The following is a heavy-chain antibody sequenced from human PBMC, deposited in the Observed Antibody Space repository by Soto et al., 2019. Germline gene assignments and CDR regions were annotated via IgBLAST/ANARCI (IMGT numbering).Heavy chain of an antibody. V-gene: IGHV3-33*01. J-gene: IGHJ6*02. CDR2: IWYDGSNK. D-gene: IGHD2-2*01. Sequence: PGGSLRLSCAASGFTFSSYGMHWVRQAPGKGLEWVAVIWYDGSNKYYADSVKGRFTISRDNSKNTLYLQMNSLRAEDTAVYYYARGYIVLVPADLAPLAGMDVWGQGTTVTVSS. CDR3: ARGYIVLVPADLAPLAGMDV. CDR1: GFTFSSYG.